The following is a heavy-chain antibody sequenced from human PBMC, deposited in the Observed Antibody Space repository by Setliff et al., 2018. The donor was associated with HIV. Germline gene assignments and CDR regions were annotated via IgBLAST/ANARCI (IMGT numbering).Heavy chain of an antibody. V-gene: IGHV3-11*01. Sequence: PGGSLRLSCAASGFTFTNYYMNWIRQAPGKGLEWVSYISSHIGKNTNYADSVKGRFTISRDNTNNLLYLQMNSLRAEDTAVYYCARVGNSNGLIQYFQNWGQGTLVTVSS. CDR1: GFTFTNYY. CDR3: ARVGNSNGLIQYFQN. CDR2: ISSHIGKNT. D-gene: IGHD6-19*01. J-gene: IGHJ1*01.